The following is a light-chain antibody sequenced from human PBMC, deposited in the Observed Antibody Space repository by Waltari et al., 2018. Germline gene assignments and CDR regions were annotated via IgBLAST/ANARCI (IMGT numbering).Light chain of an antibody. J-gene: IGLJ3*02. Sequence: QSALTQPRSVSGSPGQSVTISCPGTSSDVGGYHYVSWYQQHPGKAPKLMIYDVSKRPSGVPDRVSGSKSGNTASLTISGLQAEDEADYYCCSYAGSYTWVFGGGTKLTVL. V-gene: IGLV2-11*01. CDR1: SSDVGGYHY. CDR2: DVS. CDR3: CSYAGSYTWV.